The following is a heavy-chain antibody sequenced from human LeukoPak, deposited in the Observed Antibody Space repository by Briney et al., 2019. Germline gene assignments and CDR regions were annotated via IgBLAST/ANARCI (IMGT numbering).Heavy chain of an antibody. V-gene: IGHV1-18*01. CDR2: ISTYNGNT. CDR3: ARMYSSSWYGYYYYYYMDV. CDR1: GYTFTSHG. D-gene: IGHD6-13*01. J-gene: IGHJ6*03. Sequence: ASVKVSCKASGYTFTSHGISWVRQAPGQGLEWMGWISTYNGNTNYAQKLQGRVTMTTDTSTSTAYMELRSLRSDDTAVYYCARMYSSSWYGYYYYYYMDVWGKGTTVTVSS.